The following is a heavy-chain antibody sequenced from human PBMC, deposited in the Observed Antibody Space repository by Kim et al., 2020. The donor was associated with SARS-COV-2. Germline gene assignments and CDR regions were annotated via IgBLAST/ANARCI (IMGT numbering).Heavy chain of an antibody. V-gene: IGHV4-34*01. CDR3: ARGGGSGYPGSY. Sequence: NYNPTLKSRVTISVDTSKNQFSLKLSSVTAADTAVYYCARGGGSGYPGSYWGQGTLVTVSS. J-gene: IGHJ4*02. D-gene: IGHD3-22*01.